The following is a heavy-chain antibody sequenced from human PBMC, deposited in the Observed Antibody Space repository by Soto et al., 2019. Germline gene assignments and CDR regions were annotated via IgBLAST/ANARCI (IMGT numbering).Heavy chain of an antibody. CDR3: AKGDGASYCSSTSCSIDY. J-gene: IGHJ4*02. Sequence: GSLILSFAASGFTFDDYTMHLVRQAPGKGLEWVSLISWDGASPYYADSVKGRFTISRDNTNNSLYLQMSSLRTEDTALYYCAKGDGASYCSSTSCSIDYWGQGTLVTVYS. V-gene: IGHV3-43*01. CDR1: GFTFDDYT. D-gene: IGHD2-2*01. CDR2: ISWDGASP.